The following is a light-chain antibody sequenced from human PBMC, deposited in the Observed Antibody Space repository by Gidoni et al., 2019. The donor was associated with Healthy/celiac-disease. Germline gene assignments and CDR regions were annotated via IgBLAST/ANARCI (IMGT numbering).Light chain of an antibody. CDR3: QQYYSTPFT. CDR2: WAS. CDR1: QSVLYSSNNKNY. Sequence: DIVMTQSPDSLAGSLGERATINCKSSQSVLYSSNNKNYLAWYQQKPGQPPKLLIYWASTRESGVPDRFSGSGSGTDFTLTISSLQAEDVAVYYCQQYYSTPFTFGPWTKVDIK. V-gene: IGKV4-1*01. J-gene: IGKJ3*01.